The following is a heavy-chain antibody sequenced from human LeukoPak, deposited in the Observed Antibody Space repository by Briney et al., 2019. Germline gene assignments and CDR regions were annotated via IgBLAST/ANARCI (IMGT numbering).Heavy chain of an antibody. Sequence: GGSLRLSCAASGFTFSSYAMNWVRQAPGKGLEWVSAISGSGGSTYYADSVRGRFTISRDNSKSTLSLQMNSLRAEDTAIYYCATYRQVLLPFESWGQGTLVTVSS. CDR2: ISGSGGST. V-gene: IGHV3-23*01. J-gene: IGHJ4*02. CDR1: GFTFSSYA. CDR3: ATYRQVLLPFES. D-gene: IGHD2-8*02.